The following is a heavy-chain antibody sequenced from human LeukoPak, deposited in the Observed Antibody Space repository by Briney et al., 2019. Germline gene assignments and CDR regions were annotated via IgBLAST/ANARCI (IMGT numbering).Heavy chain of an antibody. CDR2: ISDSGGRT. CDR3: AKDSRTYCSGGSCYHDY. V-gene: IGHV3-23*01. D-gene: IGHD2-15*01. CDR1: GITLSNYG. J-gene: IGHJ4*02. Sequence: TGGSLRLSCAVSGITLSNYGMSWVRQAPGKGLEWVAGISDSGGRTNYADSVKGRFTISRDNSKNTLYLQMNSLRAEDTAVYYCAKDSRTYCSGGSCYHDYWGQGTLVTVSS.